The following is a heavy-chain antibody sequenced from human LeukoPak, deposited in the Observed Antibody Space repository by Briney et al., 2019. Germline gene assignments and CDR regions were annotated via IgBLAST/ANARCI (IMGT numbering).Heavy chain of an antibody. V-gene: IGHV3-23*01. D-gene: IGHD4-17*01. CDR1: GFTFSTYA. Sequence: GGSLRLSCAASGFTFSTYAMSWVRQAPGKGLEWVSGISGRDGSTYYADSVKGRFTISRDNSKNTLYLQMNSLRAEDTAVYYCAKDLTTVTSQGDYWGQGTLVTVSS. CDR3: AKDLTTVTSQGDY. CDR2: ISGRDGST. J-gene: IGHJ4*02.